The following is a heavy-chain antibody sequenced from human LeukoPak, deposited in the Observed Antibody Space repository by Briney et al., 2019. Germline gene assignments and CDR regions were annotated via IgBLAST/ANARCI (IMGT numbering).Heavy chain of an antibody. Sequence: ASETLSLTCAVYGGSFSGYYWSWIRQPPGRGLEWIGEINHSGSTNYNPSLKSRVTISVDTSKNQFSLKLSCVTAADTAVYYCGRASSPNNWFDPWGQGTLVTVSS. CDR1: GGSFSGYY. V-gene: IGHV4-34*01. CDR3: GRASSPNNWFDP. CDR2: INHSGST. J-gene: IGHJ5*02.